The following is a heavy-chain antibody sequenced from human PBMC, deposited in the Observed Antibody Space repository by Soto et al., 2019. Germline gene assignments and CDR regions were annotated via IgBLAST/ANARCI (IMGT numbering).Heavy chain of an antibody. CDR3: ACIFSGGHSYGFYYYGMDV. CDR2: IFKSGRT. CDR1: GRSITSSSYY. J-gene: IGHJ6*02. Sequence: TLYLTCPVAGRSITSSSYYWVLISQPPGEGMEWIGSIFKSGRTYYNTSLKSRVTISVDTSTNQLTLKLRSETAADTAVYYCACIFSGGHSYGFYYYGMDVWGQGTTVS. V-gene: IGHV4-39*01. D-gene: IGHD5-18*01.